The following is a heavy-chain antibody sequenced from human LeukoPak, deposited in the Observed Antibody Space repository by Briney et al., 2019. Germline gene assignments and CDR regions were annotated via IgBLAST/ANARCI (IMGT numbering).Heavy chain of an antibody. CDR1: GGSISSYY. D-gene: IGHD1-26*01. CDR3: ARRRYSGSYFD. J-gene: IGHJ4*02. Sequence: SETLSLTCTVSGGSISSYYWGWIRQPPGKGLEWIGSVFHSGSTYFNPSLKSRVTISVDTSKNQFSLNLRSVTAADTAVYYCARRRYSGSYFDWGQGTLVTVSS. CDR2: VFHSGST. V-gene: IGHV4-39*01.